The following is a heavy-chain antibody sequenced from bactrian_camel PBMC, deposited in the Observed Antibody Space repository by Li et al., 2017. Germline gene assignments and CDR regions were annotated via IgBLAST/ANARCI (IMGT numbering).Heavy chain of an antibody. Sequence: HVQLVESGGGSVQAGGSLRLSCATSGLSIRPLCMGWFRQAPGKGREGVANVDGDGGIKYADSVKGRFTISKDYARATLYLQMNSLKPEDSAMYNCAAWCTGSGVWPRVGRYRYWGQGTQVTVS. J-gene: IGHJ4*01. D-gene: IGHD5*01. V-gene: IGHV3S1*01. CDR1: GLSIRPLC. CDR3: AAWCTGSGVWPRVGRYRY. CDR2: VDGDGGI.